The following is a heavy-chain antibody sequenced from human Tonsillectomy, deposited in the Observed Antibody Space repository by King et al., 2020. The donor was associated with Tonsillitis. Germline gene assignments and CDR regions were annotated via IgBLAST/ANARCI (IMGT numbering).Heavy chain of an antibody. Sequence: TLKESGPTLVKPTETLTLTCSFSGFSLSTGGVSVGWIRQPPGKALEWLALIYWNDDRHYRPSLKTRLTITKDTPKNQVVLTVPNMDPVDTGTYYCAHLAGYSSTSFDYWGQGTLVTVSS. CDR1: GFSLSTGGVS. CDR2: IYWNDDR. CDR3: AHLAGYSSTSFDY. D-gene: IGHD6-13*01. J-gene: IGHJ4*02. V-gene: IGHV2-5*01.